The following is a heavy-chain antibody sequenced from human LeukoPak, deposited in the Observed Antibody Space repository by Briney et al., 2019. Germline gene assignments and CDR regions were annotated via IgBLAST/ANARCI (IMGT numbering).Heavy chain of an antibody. CDR3: VRDNLENQWLERSY. J-gene: IGHJ4*02. Sequence: GGSLRLSCAASGFTFSLYNMDWVRQAPGKGLEWVSQISASETSIKYADSVRGRFTISRDNVKNSVYLQMNSLRAEDTAIYYCVRDNLENQWLERSYWGQGTLVTVSS. CDR2: ISASETSI. CDR1: GFTFSLYN. D-gene: IGHD6-19*01. V-gene: IGHV3-48*03.